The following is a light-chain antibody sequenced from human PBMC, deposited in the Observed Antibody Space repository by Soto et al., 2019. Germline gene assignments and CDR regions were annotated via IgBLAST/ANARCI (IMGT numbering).Light chain of an antibody. CDR1: QNIRNL. V-gene: IGKV1-5*01. CDR3: QQYNTYST. J-gene: IGKJ5*01. Sequence: LTQSPSTLSAAVGDSVTIACRASQNIRNLLAWYQQKPGKAPKPLIYDASTLKTGVPSRFSGSGSGSEFNFTITGLQPDDFATYFCQQYNTYSTFGQGTQLEIK. CDR2: DAS.